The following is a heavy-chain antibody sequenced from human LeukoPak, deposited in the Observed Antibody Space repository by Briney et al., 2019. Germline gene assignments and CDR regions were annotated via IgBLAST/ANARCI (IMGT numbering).Heavy chain of an antibody. V-gene: IGHV4-39*07. CDR2: IYYSGST. J-gene: IGHJ6*03. Sequence: SETLSLTCTVSGGSISSSSYYWGWIRQPPGKGLEWTGSIYYSGSTYYNPSLKSRVTISVDTSKNQFSLKLSSVTAADTAVYYCARDCIAARPYSSYYYYYYMDVWGKGTTVTVSS. D-gene: IGHD6-6*01. CDR1: GGSISSSSYY. CDR3: ARDCIAARPYSSYYYYYYMDV.